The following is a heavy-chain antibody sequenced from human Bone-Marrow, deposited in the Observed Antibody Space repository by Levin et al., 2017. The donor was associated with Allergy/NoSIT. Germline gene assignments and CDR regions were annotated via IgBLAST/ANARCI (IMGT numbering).Heavy chain of an antibody. V-gene: IGHV4-30-2*01. D-gene: IGHD3-10*01. Sequence: WRAIQPTPGKGLEWIGYIYHSGSTYYNPSLKSRVTISVDRSKNQFSLKLSSVTAADTAVYYCARETGVTMVRGVIHNWFDPWGQGTLVTVSS. J-gene: IGHJ5*02. CDR3: ARETGVTMVRGVIHNWFDP. CDR2: IYHSGST.